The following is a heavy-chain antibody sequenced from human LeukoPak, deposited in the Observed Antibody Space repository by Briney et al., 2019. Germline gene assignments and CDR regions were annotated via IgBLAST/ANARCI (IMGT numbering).Heavy chain of an antibody. CDR2: ISGYKGLT. CDR1: GYSFTDHG. V-gene: IGHV1-18*01. J-gene: IGHJ5*01. D-gene: IGHD2-2*01. CDR3: ARDVGSTSTNWFDS. Sequence: GASVMVSCKASGYSFTDHGITWVRQAPGQGLEWMGWISGYKGLTKYAQKFQGRVTMTTDTSTTTVYMELRSLRPDDTAVYYCARDVGSTSTNWFDSWGQGTLVTVSS.